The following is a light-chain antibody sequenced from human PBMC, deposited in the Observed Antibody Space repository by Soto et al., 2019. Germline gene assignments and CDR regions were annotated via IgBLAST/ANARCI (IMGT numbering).Light chain of an antibody. V-gene: IGLV2-14*01. Sequence: QSALTQPASVSGSPGQSITISCTGTSSDVGGYNYVSWYQQLPGKAPKLMIYDVSNRPSGVSNRFSGSKSGNTASLTISGLQAEDEADYYCSSYTSSSPVVFGGGTKLTVL. CDR2: DVS. J-gene: IGLJ2*01. CDR3: SSYTSSSPVV. CDR1: SSDVGGYNY.